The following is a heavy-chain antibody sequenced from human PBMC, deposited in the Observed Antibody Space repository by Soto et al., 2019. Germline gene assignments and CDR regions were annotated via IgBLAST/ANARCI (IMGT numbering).Heavy chain of an antibody. CDR2: ISYSGRT. Sequence: QVQLQESGPGLVKPSETLSLTCTVSGGSISGYYWSWIRQPPGKGLEWIGYISYSGRTNYTPSLKSRVTISVDTSKNQFSLRLSSVTAADTAVYYCAREEYDSNGDYYGMDVWGQGTTVTVSS. CDR1: GGSISGYY. V-gene: IGHV4-59*01. CDR3: AREEYDSNGDYYGMDV. D-gene: IGHD3-22*01. J-gene: IGHJ6*02.